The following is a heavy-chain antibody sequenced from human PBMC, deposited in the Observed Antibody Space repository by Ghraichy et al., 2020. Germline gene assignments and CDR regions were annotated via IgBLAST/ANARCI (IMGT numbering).Heavy chain of an antibody. D-gene: IGHD6-13*01. CDR3: AREGDSSSFDY. Sequence: SETLSLTCTVSGGSISSYYWSWIRQPPGKGLEWIGYIYYSGSTNYNPSLKSRVTISVDTSKNQFSLKLSSVTAADTAVYYCAREGDSSSFDYWGQGTLVTVSS. CDR2: IYYSGST. CDR1: GGSISSYY. V-gene: IGHV4-59*01. J-gene: IGHJ4*02.